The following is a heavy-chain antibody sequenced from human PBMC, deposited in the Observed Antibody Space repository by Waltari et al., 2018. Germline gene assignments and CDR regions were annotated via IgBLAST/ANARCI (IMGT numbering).Heavy chain of an antibody. J-gene: IGHJ3*02. D-gene: IGHD3-3*01. V-gene: IGHV4-39*07. CDR3: ATERSTIFGNAFDI. CDR2: IYYSGST. Sequence: QLQLQESGPGLVKPSETLSLTCTVSGGSISSSSYYWGWIRQPPGKGLEWIGSIYYSGSTYYNPSLKSRVTISVDTSMNQFSLKLSSVTAADTAVYYCATERSTIFGNAFDIWGQGTMVTVSS. CDR1: GGSISSSSYY.